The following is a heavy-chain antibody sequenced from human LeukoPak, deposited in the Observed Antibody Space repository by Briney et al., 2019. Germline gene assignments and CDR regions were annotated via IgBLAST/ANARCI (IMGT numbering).Heavy chain of an antibody. CDR2: ISYDGSNK. J-gene: IGHJ4*02. V-gene: IGHV3-30*18. CDR1: GFTFSSYG. CDR3: AKVLRYFDWLSGYFDY. Sequence: GRSLRLSCAASGFTFSSYGMHWVRQAPGKGLEWVAVISYDGSNKYYADSVKGRFTISRDNSKNTLYLQMNSLRAEDTAVYYCAKVLRYFDWLSGYFDYWGRGTLVTVSS. D-gene: IGHD3-9*01.